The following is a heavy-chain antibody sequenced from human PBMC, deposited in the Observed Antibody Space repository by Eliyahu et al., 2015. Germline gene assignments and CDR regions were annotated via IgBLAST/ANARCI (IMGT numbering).Heavy chain of an antibody. CDR3: VRGYGGSESEELDS. Sequence: EVQLVESGGGVVQPGGSLILSCAASGFTFSDRYMEWVRRAPGKGLEWITRIRRKVESYTTEYAASVRGRFIIARDDSKNSLYLQMNSLKTEDTAVYYCVRGYGGSESEELDSWGQGTLVTVSS. J-gene: IGHJ4*02. CDR2: IRRKVESYTT. CDR1: GFTFSDRY. D-gene: IGHD2-21*01. V-gene: IGHV3-72*01.